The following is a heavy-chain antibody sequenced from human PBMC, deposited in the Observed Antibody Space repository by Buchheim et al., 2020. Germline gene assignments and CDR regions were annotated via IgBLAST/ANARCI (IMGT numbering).Heavy chain of an antibody. CDR1: GASINSGGYY. D-gene: IGHD6-19*01. Sequence: HLQRSGPGLVRPSETLSLTCTVSGASINSGGYYWDWVRQPPGKGLEWVGHIYSGGSTYFNPSLKSRVTISFDASNNQISLMLTSVTAADKGTYYCARGSYQTGWRGFSYYSMDVWGQGT. CDR2: IYSGGST. J-gene: IGHJ6*02. V-gene: IGHV4-39*07. CDR3: ARGSYQTGWRGFSYYSMDV.